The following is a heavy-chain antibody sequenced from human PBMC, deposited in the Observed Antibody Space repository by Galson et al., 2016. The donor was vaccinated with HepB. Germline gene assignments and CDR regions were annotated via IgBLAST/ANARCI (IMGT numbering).Heavy chain of an antibody. J-gene: IGHJ4*02. Sequence: SLSLSCAASGFTFSSYAMTWVRQAPGKGLEWVSTIGSGGTTYYADSVKGRFTISRDNSKNTLYLQMNSLRAEDTAVYYCAKVGQWRAFDYGGQGTLVTVSS. CDR1: GFTFSSYA. D-gene: IGHD6-19*01. V-gene: IGHV3-23*01. CDR3: AKVGQWRAFDY. CDR2: IGSGGTT.